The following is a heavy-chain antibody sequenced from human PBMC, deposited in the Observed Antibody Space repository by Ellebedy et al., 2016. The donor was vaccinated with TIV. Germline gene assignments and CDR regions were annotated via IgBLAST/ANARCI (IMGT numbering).Heavy chain of an antibody. CDR3: TTDCGGDCPHDAFDI. Sequence: GESLKISXAASGFTFSNAWMSWVRQAPGKGLEWVGRIKSKTDGGTTDYAAPVKGRFTISRDDSKNTLYLQMNSLKTEDTAVYYCTTDCGGDCPHDAFDIWGQGTMVTVSS. V-gene: IGHV3-15*01. J-gene: IGHJ3*02. CDR2: IKSKTDGGTT. D-gene: IGHD2-21*02. CDR1: GFTFSNAW.